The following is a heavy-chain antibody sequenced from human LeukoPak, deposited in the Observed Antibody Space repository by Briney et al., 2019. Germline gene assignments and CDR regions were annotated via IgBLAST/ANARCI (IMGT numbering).Heavy chain of an antibody. CDR3: AKDITTMASYYFDY. CDR1: GFTFSNYA. CDR2: ISGSGGST. D-gene: IGHD1-14*01. V-gene: IGHV3-23*01. Sequence: GGSLRLSCVASGFTFSNYAMSWVRQAPGKGLEWVSGISGSGGSTYYADSVKGRFTISRDNAKNSLYLQMNSLRAEDTALYYCAKDITTMASYYFDYWGQGTLVTVSS. J-gene: IGHJ4*02.